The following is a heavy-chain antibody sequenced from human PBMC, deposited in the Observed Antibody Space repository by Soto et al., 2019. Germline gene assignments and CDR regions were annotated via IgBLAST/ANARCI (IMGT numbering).Heavy chain of an antibody. V-gene: IGHV3-15*01. CDR1: VFTFSNAW. J-gene: IGHJ4*02. Sequence: PWGSLRLSCSAPVFTFSNAWMSWVRQAPGKGLEWVGRIKSKTDGGTTDYAAPVKGRFTISRDDSKNTLYLQMNSLKTEDTAVYYCTEHRGDYLTHWGQGTLVTVSS. D-gene: IGHD4-17*01. CDR3: TEHRGDYLTH. CDR2: IKSKTDGGTT.